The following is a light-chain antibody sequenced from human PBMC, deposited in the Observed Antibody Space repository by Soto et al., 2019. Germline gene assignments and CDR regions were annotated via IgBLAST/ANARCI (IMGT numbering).Light chain of an antibody. CDR3: QQHNSWPPV. CDR1: LSVNSN. V-gene: IGKV3-15*01. Sequence: EIVMTQSPATLSVSPGERATLSCRASLSVNSNLAWYQQKPGHSPRLLIYGASTRVTGIPARFSGSGSGTEFTLTISSLQSEDFAIYYCQQHNSWPPVFGQGTKLEIK. CDR2: GAS. J-gene: IGKJ2*01.